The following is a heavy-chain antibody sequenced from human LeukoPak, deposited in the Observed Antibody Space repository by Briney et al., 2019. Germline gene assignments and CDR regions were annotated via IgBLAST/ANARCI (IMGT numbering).Heavy chain of an antibody. CDR2: ISSSGSTI. CDR3: ARDKDYVRYYYMDV. Sequence: GGSLRLSCAASGFTFSDYYMSWIRQAPGKGLEWVSYISSSGSTIYYADSVKGRFTISRDNSKNALYLQMNSLRAEDTAVYYCARDKDYVRYYYMDVWGKGTTVTVSS. CDR1: GFTFSDYY. D-gene: IGHD3-16*01. V-gene: IGHV3-11*04. J-gene: IGHJ6*03.